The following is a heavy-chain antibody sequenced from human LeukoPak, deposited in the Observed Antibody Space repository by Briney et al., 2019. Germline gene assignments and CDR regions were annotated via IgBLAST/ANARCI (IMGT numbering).Heavy chain of an antibody. CDR1: GFTFSSYA. V-gene: IGHV3-23*01. D-gene: IGHD3-9*01. CDR2: ISGSGGST. Sequence: GGSLRLSCAASGFTFSSYAMSWVRQAPGKGLEWVSAISGSGGSTYYADSVKGRFTISRDNSKNTLYLQMNSLRAEDTAVYYCAKRAPVLRYFDWEPGESPEYYFDYWGQGTLVTVSS. CDR3: AKRAPVLRYFDWEPGESPEYYFDY. J-gene: IGHJ4*02.